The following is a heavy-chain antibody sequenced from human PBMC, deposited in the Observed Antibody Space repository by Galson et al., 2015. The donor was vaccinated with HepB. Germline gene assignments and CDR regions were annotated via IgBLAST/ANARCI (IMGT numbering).Heavy chain of an antibody. V-gene: IGHV3-30-3*01. CDR3: ARDSVRSSGSYLPEAEFDY. CDR1: GFTSSSYA. D-gene: IGHD1-26*01. CDR2: ISYDGSNK. J-gene: IGHJ4*02. Sequence: SLRLSCAASGFTSSSYAMHWVRQAPGKGLEWVAVISYDGSNKYYADSVKGRFTISRDNSKNTLYLQMNSLRAEDTAVYYRARDSVRSSGSYLPEAEFDYWGQGTLVTVSS.